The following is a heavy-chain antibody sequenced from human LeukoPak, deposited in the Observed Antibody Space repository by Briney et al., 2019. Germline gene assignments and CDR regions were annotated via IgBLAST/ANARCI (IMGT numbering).Heavy chain of an antibody. D-gene: IGHD6-19*01. CDR2: VDSVGVT. Sequence: GGSLRLSCAASGFTVINNYMSWVRQAPGKGLQWVSVVDSVGVTYYADSVKGRFTVSRDYSKDALHLQMSSLRAEDTAVYYCARGTTSGWNREVDYWGHGTLVTVSS. CDR1: GFTVINNY. J-gene: IGHJ4*01. CDR3: ARGTTSGWNREVDY. V-gene: IGHV3-53*01.